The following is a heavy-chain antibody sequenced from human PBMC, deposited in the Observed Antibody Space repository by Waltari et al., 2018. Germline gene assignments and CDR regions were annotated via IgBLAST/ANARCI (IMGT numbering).Heavy chain of an antibody. CDR3: AKFYTPRPVAPNRRNDYYYYGMDV. CDR1: GFTFSSYA. D-gene: IGHD3-16*01. Sequence: EVQLLESGGGLVQPGGSLRLSCAASGFTFSSYAMSWVRQAPGKGLEWVSAISGSGGSTYYADAVKGRLTISRDNSKNTLYLQMNSLRAENTAVYYCAKFYTPRPVAPNRRNDYYYYGMDVWGQGTTVTVSS. J-gene: IGHJ6*02. V-gene: IGHV3-23*01. CDR2: ISGSGGST.